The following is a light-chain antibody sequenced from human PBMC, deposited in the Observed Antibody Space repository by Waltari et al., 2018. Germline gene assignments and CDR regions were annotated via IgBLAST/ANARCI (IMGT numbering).Light chain of an antibody. J-gene: IGKJ3*01. V-gene: IGKV3-11*01. CDR1: QSVNTY. Sequence: EIVLTQSPATLALSRGERATLSCRASQSVNTYLAWYPQKTGQAPRLFLADASNRATGIPARFSGSGSGTDFPLTISRLEPEDFAVYYCQHRRAFGPGTKVEIK. CDR2: DAS. CDR3: QHRRA.